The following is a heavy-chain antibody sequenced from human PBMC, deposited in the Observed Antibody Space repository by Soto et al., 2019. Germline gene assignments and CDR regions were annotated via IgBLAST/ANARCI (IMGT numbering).Heavy chain of an antibody. CDR1: GFAFSSYA. CDR3: ARDPTKEPLWYFDL. J-gene: IGHJ2*01. V-gene: IGHV3-30-3*01. D-gene: IGHD5-12*01. CDR2: ISYDGSNK. Sequence: QVQLVESGGGVVQPGRSLRLSCAASGFAFSSYAMHWVRQAPGKGLEWVAVISYDGSNKYYADSVKGRFTISRDNSKNTLYLQMNSLRAEDTAVYYCARDPTKEPLWYFDLWGRGTLVTVSS.